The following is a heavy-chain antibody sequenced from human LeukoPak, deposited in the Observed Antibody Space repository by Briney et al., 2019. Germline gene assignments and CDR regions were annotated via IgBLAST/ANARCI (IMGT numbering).Heavy chain of an antibody. D-gene: IGHD6-6*01. CDR3: ARYSSSSGHDFDY. CDR1: GGSISSYY. J-gene: IGHJ4*02. V-gene: IGHV4-59*01. Sequence: PSETLSLTCTVSGGSISSYYWSWIRQPPGKGLEWIGYIYYSGSTNYNPSLKSRVTISVDTSKNQFSLKLSSVTAADTAVYYCARYSSSSGHDFDYWGQGTLVTVSS. CDR2: IYYSGST.